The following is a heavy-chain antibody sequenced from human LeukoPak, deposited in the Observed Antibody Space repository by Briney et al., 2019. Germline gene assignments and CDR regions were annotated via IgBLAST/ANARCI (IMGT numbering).Heavy chain of an antibody. D-gene: IGHD1-26*01. Sequence: GGSLRLSCAASGFTFSSYGMSWVRQDPGKGLEWVSAISGSGGSTYYADSVKGRFTISRDNSKNTLYLQMNSLRAEDTAVYYCAAELYSGSYGRCCSFAFWGQGTQVTVSS. CDR1: GFTFSSYG. J-gene: IGHJ4*02. CDR3: AAELYSGSYGRCCSFAF. CDR2: ISGSGGST. V-gene: IGHV3-23*01.